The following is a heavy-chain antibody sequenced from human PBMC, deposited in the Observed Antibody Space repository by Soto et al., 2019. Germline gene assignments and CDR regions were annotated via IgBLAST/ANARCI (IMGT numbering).Heavy chain of an antibody. Sequence: DVQLLESGGDLVQWGGSLRLSCAASGFTFSSDAMSWVRQAPGEGLEWVSGISGSGSHSYYADSVKDRFTISRDNSKDMLFLQMNSVTAEDTAVYYCAKESGQLLVLTDWGQGTLVAVSS. CDR2: ISGSGSHS. V-gene: IGHV3-23*01. CDR1: GFTFSSDA. CDR3: AKESGQLLVLTD. D-gene: IGHD7-27*01. J-gene: IGHJ4*02.